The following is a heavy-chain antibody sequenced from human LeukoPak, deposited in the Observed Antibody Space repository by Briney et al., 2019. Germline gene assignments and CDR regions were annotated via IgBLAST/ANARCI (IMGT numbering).Heavy chain of an antibody. V-gene: IGHV4-59*01. D-gene: IGHD6-13*01. Sequence: SETLSLTCTVSGGSISSYYWSLIRQPPGKGLEWIGYIYYSGSTNYNPSLKSRVTISVDTSKNQFSLKLSSVTAADTAVYYCARLYSSSLYYYYYMDVWGKGTTVTVSS. CDR2: IYYSGST. J-gene: IGHJ6*03. CDR3: ARLYSSSLYYYYYMDV. CDR1: GGSISSYY.